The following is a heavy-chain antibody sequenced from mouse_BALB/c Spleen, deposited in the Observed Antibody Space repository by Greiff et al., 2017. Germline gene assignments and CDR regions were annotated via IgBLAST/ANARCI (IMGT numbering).Heavy chain of an antibody. Sequence: QVHVKQSGPELVKPGASVKISCKASGYAFSSSWMNWVKQRPGQGLEWIGRIYPGDGDTNYNGKFKGKATLTADKSSSTAYMQLSSLTSVDSAVYFCARGDYGNYAFDYWGQGTTLTVSS. D-gene: IGHD2-1*01. J-gene: IGHJ2*01. CDR1: GYAFSSSW. CDR2: IYPGDGDT. CDR3: ARGDYGNYAFDY. V-gene: IGHV1-82*01.